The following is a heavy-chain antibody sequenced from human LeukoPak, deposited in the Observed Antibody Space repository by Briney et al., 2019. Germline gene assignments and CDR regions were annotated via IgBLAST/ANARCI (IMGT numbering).Heavy chain of an antibody. Sequence: SETLSLTCTVSGASISNYSWSWIRQPPGKGLEWIGYISNSGSTNFNPSLKSRVTISLDTSKNQFSLNLSSVTAADTAVYYCARAGPRIDYWGQGTLVTVSS. CDR1: GASISNYS. CDR2: ISNSGST. CDR3: ARAGPRIDY. J-gene: IGHJ4*02. V-gene: IGHV4-59*01.